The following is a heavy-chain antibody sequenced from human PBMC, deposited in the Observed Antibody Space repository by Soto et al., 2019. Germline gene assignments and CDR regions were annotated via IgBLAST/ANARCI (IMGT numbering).Heavy chain of an antibody. D-gene: IGHD1-26*01. CDR2: ISGSGGST. CDR1: GFTFSSYA. J-gene: IGHJ6*02. V-gene: IGHV3-23*01. Sequence: EVQLLESGGGLEQPGGSLRLSCAASGFTFSSYAMSWVRQAPGKGLECVSTISGSGGSTNYADSVKGRFTISRDTSKNTLYLQMNSLRAEDTAVYYCAKDLHAWSSTRDVWGQGTTVTVSS. CDR3: AKDLHAWSSTRDV.